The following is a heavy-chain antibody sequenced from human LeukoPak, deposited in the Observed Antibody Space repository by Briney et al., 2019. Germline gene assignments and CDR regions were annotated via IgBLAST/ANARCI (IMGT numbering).Heavy chain of an antibody. J-gene: IGHJ5*02. V-gene: IGHV3-11*06. D-gene: IGHD3-10*01. CDR3: ARRITMVRGPTGSRWFDP. CDR1: GFTFSDYY. Sequence: AGVSLRLSCAASGFTFSDYYRSWLRQAQGKGREGGSYISSSSSYTNYADSVKGRFTISRDNAQNSLYLQMHSLRAEATAVYYCARRITMVRGPTGSRWFDPWRQGTLVTVSS. CDR2: ISSSSSYT.